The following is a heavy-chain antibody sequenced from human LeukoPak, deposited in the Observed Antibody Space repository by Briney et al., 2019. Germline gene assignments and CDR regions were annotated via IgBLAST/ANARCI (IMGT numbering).Heavy chain of an antibody. D-gene: IGHD1-26*01. J-gene: IGHJ4*02. V-gene: IGHV3-21*01. Sequence: GGSLRLSCAASGFTFSSYSMNWVRQAPGKGLEWGSSISSSSSYIYYADSVKGRFTISRDNAKNSLYLQMNSPRAEDTAVYYCARLSGSYFGLDYWGQGTLVTVSS. CDR2: ISSSSSYI. CDR3: ARLSGSYFGLDY. CDR1: GFTFSSYS.